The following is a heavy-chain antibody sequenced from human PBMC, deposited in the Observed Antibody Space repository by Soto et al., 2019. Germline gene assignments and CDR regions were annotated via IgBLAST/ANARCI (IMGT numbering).Heavy chain of an antibody. D-gene: IGHD2-15*01. CDR3: ARGEGYCSGGSCYQATGPC. CDR2: INSDGSST. CDR1: GFTFSSYW. V-gene: IGHV3-74*01. J-gene: IGHJ4*02. Sequence: GGSLRLSCAASGFTFSSYWMHWVRQAPGKGLVWVSRINSDGSSTFYADSVKGRFTISRDNAKNTLYLQMNSLRAEDTAVYYCARGEGYCSGGSCYQATGPCWGQGTLVTVSS.